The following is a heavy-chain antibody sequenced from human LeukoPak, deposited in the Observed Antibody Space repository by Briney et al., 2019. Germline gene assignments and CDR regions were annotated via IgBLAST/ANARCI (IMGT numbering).Heavy chain of an antibody. CDR1: GYTLTELS. CDR2: FDPEDGET. CDR3: ATRLPRYSSSWHYYYYGMDV. Sequence: ASVKVSCKVSGYTLTELSMHWVRQAPGKGLEWMGGFDPEDGETIYAQKFQGRVTMTEDTSTDTAYMGLSSLRSEDTAVYYCATRLPRYSSSWHYYYYGMDVWGQGTTVTVSS. V-gene: IGHV1-24*01. D-gene: IGHD6-13*01. J-gene: IGHJ6*02.